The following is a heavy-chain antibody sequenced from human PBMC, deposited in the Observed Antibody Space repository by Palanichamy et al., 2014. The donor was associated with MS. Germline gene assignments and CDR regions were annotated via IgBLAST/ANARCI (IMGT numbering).Heavy chain of an antibody. V-gene: IGHV3-23*01. CDR1: GFTFSSYA. J-gene: IGHJ4*02. CDR3: AKSRYTSGWNYFDY. D-gene: IGHD6-19*01. Sequence: EVQLLESGGGLVQPGGSLRLSCAASGFTFSSYAMSWVRQAPGKGLEWVSTISGIGDSTHYADSVKGRFTISRDNSKNTLYLQMNSLRAEDTAVYYCAKSRYTSGWNYFDYWGQGALVTVSS. CDR2: ISGIGDST.